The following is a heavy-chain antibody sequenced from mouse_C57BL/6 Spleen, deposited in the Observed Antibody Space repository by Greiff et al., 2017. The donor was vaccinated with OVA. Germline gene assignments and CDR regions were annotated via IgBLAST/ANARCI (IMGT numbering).Heavy chain of an antibody. CDR1: GFTFSDYY. V-gene: IGHV5-16*01. CDR3: ARDQGGTYAY. Sequence: EVNVVESEGGLVQPGSSMKLSCTASGFTFSDYYMAWVRQVPEKGLEWVANINYDGSSTYYLDSLKSRFIISRDNAKNILYLQMSSLKSEDTATYYCARDQGGTYAYWGQGTLVTVSA. J-gene: IGHJ3*01. D-gene: IGHD4-1*01. CDR2: INYDGSST.